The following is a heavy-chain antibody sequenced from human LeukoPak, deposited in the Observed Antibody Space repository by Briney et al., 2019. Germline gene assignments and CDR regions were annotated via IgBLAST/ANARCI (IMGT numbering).Heavy chain of an antibody. CDR2: IYYSGST. V-gene: IGHV4-59*01. CDR1: GGSISSYY. CDR3: ARDGEQQQLGSTRSYYYYYGMDV. Sequence: SETLSLACTVSGGSISSYYWSWIRQPPGKGLEWIGYIYYSGSTNYNPSLKSRVTISVDTSKNQFSLKLSSVTAADTAVYYCARDGEQQQLGSTRSYYYYYGMDVWGQGTTVTVSS. J-gene: IGHJ6*02. D-gene: IGHD6-13*01.